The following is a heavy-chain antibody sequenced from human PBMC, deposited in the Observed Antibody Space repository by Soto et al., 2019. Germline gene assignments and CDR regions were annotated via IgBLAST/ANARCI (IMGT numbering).Heavy chain of an antibody. CDR3: ARSIVVLPALDY. J-gene: IGHJ4*02. CDR2: INAGNGNT. Sequence: QVQLVQSGAEEKKPGASVKVACKASGYTFTSYAMHWVRQAPVQRLEWMGWINAGNGNTKYSQKFQGRVTITMDTSASKDYMELISLRSEDTAVYYCARSIVVLPALDYWFQGTLVTVSS. D-gene: IGHD2-21*02. V-gene: IGHV1-3*05. CDR1: GYTFTSYA.